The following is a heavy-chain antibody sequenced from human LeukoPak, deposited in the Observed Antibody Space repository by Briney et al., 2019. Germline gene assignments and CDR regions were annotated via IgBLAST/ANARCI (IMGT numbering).Heavy chain of an antibody. D-gene: IGHD2-15*01. CDR2: IYYSGST. CDR1: GGSISPFY. Sequence: SETLSLTCSVSGGSISPFYWSWIRQPPGKGLEWIAYIYYSGSTAYNPSLKSRVAISVDTSNNQVSLKLSSVTAADTAVYYCARHGYRSGGSCYWDYWGQGTLVTVSS. CDR3: ARHGYRSGGSCYWDY. J-gene: IGHJ4*02. V-gene: IGHV4-59*08.